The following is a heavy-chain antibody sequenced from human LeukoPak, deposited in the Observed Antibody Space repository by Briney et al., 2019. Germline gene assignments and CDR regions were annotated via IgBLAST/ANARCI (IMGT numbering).Heavy chain of an antibody. CDR3: ARFTWFGELLTAFDY. V-gene: IGHV4-59*01. J-gene: IGHJ4*02. Sequence: SETLSLTCNVSGGSIRGYYWSWIRQSPEKGLEWIGYIYYSGSTNYNPSLKSRVTISVDTSKNQFSLKLSSVTAADTAVYYCARFTWFGELLTAFDYWGQGTLVTVSS. D-gene: IGHD3-10*01. CDR1: GGSIRGYY. CDR2: IYYSGST.